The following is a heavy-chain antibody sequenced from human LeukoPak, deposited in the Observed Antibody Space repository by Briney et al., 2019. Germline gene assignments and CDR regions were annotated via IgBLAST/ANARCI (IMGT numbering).Heavy chain of an antibody. Sequence: KPSETLSLTCTVSGGSISSSSYYWGWIRQPPGKGLEWIGSIYYSGSTYYNPSLKSRVTISVDTSKNQFSLKLSSVTAADTAVYYCARVGSSWYEGGYYFDYWGQGTLVTVSS. D-gene: IGHD6-13*01. CDR1: GGSISSSSYY. V-gene: IGHV4-39*07. CDR3: ARVGSSWYEGGYYFDY. CDR2: IYYSGST. J-gene: IGHJ4*02.